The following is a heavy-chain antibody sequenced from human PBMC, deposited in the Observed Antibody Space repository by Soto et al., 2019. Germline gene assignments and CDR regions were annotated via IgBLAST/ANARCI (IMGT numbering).Heavy chain of an antibody. CDR1: GYRLSNYY. Sequence: QVDLVQSGAEVKKPGASVKMSCKSSGYRLSNYYMHWVRQAPGQGLEWMGIVNPSDGRANYARKFQGRVTMTWDTSPTTLYMEVNSLRSDDTAIYYCARAELIVAGQAFDSWGQGTLVTVSS. D-gene: IGHD5-12*01. J-gene: IGHJ4*02. CDR3: ARAELIVAGQAFDS. CDR2: VNPSDGRA. V-gene: IGHV1-46*01.